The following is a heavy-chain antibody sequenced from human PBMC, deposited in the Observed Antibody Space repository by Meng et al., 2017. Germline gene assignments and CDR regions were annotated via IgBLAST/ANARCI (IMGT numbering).Heavy chain of an antibody. V-gene: IGHV1-8*01. CDR2: MNPNSGNT. Sequence: ASVKVSCKASGYTFTSYDINWVRQATGQGLEWMGWMNPNSGNTGYAQKFQGRVTMTRNTSISTAYMELSSLRSEDTAVYYCARGKGDYYGSGSPYRGYFDYWGQGTLVTVSS. CDR1: GYTFTSYD. D-gene: IGHD3-10*01. CDR3: ARGKGDYYGSGSPYRGYFDY. J-gene: IGHJ4*02.